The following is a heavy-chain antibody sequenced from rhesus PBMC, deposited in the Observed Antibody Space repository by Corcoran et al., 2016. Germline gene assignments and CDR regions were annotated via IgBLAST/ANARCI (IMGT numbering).Heavy chain of an antibody. Sequence: QLQLQESGPGLVKPSETLSLTCAVYGGAISSNYWIWIRQPPGKGLEWMGRISGSGGRTDYNPSLQSRVTMSTDTSKNQFSLKLTSVTAADTTVYYCARDLAAAGSEDFDYWGQGVLVTVSS. J-gene: IGHJ4*01. CDR1: GGAISSNY. CDR3: ARDLAAAGSEDFDY. CDR2: ISGSGGRT. V-gene: IGHV4-173*01. D-gene: IGHD6-25*01.